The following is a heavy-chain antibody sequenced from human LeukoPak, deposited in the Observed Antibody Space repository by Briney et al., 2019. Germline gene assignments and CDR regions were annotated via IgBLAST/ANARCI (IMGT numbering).Heavy chain of an antibody. CDR1: GFTFRNYG. D-gene: IGHD3-16*02. J-gene: IGHJ4*02. Sequence: GGSLRLSCAASGFTFRNYGMHWVRQAPGKGLEWVALIWYDGSNQDYADSVRGRFTVSRDNSKNTLYLQMNSLRAEDTAVYYCARVVHDYVWGSYPYPSYYFDYWGQGTLVTVSS. CDR2: IWYDGSNQ. CDR3: ARVVHDYVWGSYPYPSYYFDY. V-gene: IGHV3-33*01.